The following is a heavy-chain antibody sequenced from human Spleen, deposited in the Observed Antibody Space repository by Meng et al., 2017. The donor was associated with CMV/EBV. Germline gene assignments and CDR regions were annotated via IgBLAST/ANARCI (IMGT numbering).Heavy chain of an antibody. CDR3: ARGSWVYSDDDETTGLDY. CDR1: GGSFSGHY. J-gene: IGHJ4*02. V-gene: IGHV4-34*01. CDR2: INHSGST. Sequence: SETLSLTCAPYGGSFSGHYWSLIRQPPGKGLEWIGEINHSGSTNYNPSLKSRVTISVDASKNQFSLKLISVTAADTAVYYCARGSWVYSDDDETTGLDYWGPGTLVTVSS. D-gene: IGHD5-12*01.